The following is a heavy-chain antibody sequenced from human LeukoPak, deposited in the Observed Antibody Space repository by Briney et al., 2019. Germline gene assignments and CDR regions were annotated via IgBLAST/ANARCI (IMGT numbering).Heavy chain of an antibody. CDR3: ARDLRSGYGSGSEYYYYYYMDV. Sequence: SETLSLTCTVSGGSITSYYWSWIRQSAGKGLEWIGRIYITGSTTYNPSLKSRVTMSLDTSKNQFSLKLSSVTAADTAVYYCARDLRSGYGSGSEYYYYYYMDVWGKGTTVTVSS. CDR1: GGSITSYY. D-gene: IGHD3-10*01. J-gene: IGHJ6*03. V-gene: IGHV4-4*07. CDR2: IYITGST.